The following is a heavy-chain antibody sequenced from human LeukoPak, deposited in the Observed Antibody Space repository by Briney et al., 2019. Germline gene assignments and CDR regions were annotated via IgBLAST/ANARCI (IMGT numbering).Heavy chain of an antibody. Sequence: GGSLRLSCAASGSTFSRHDMHWVRQAPGKGLEWVSAIGTDGRTYYPGSVKGRFAISREDAKSSLFLQMNSLRAGDTAVYYCARVTVRNAFDLWGQGTMVTVSS. CDR3: ARVTVRNAFDL. D-gene: IGHD4-17*01. J-gene: IGHJ3*01. V-gene: IGHV3-13*04. CDR2: IGTDGRT. CDR1: GSTFSRHD.